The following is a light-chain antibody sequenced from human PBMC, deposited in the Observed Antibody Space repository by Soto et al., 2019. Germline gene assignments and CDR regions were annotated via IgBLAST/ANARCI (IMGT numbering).Light chain of an antibody. CDR2: GAS. V-gene: IGKV1-39*01. CDR1: QNIDTS. Sequence: DIQMTQFPSSLSASVGDRVAITCRTSQNIDTSLNWYQQKPGKAPKVLIYGASNLRSGVPLRFSGSGSGTDFALTINSLEPEDFATYYCQESYSFLWGACXQGTKVDIK. J-gene: IGKJ1*01. CDR3: QESYSFLWGA.